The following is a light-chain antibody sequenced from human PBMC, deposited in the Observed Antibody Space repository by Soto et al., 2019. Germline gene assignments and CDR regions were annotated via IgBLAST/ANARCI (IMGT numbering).Light chain of an antibody. CDR3: QQYYTYST. CDR1: QSISTS. CDR2: GAS. J-gene: IGKJ1*01. V-gene: IGKV1-5*01. Sequence: DIPMTQSPSTLSASVGDRVTITCRATQSISTSLAWYQQKPGKAPNLLISGASNLESGVPSRFSGSGSGTEFTLTSSSLQPDDFSSYYCQQYYTYSTFGQGTKVEIK.